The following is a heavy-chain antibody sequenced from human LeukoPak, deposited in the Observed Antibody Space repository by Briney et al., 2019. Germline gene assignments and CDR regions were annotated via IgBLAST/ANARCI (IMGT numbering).Heavy chain of an antibody. J-gene: IGHJ6*03. V-gene: IGHV4-59*12. CDR1: GGSISSYY. CDR2: IYYSGST. D-gene: IGHD3-10*01. CDR3: ARVLLWFGGFKTSYYYYMDV. Sequence: SETLSLTCTVSGGSISSYYWSWIRQPPGKGLEWIGYIYYSGSTNYNPSLKSRVTISVDTSKNQFSLKLSSVTAADTAVYYCARVLLWFGGFKTSYYYYMDVWGKGTTVTVSS.